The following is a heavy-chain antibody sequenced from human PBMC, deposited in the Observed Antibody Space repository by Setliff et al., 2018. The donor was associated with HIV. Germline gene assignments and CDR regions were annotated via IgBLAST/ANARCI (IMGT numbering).Heavy chain of an antibody. CDR3: ARDPRVSAAVVETPSAY. CDR2: IDHTGSA. V-gene: IGHV4-34*01. J-gene: IGHJ4*02. CDR1: GGSFSAYY. D-gene: IGHD6-19*01. Sequence: LSLTCAVSGGSFSAYYWTWIRQSPHKGLEWVGEIDHTGSAYYNPSLTSRVTISVDTSKNRFSLELSSVTAADTALYYCARDPRVSAAVVETPSAYWGQGTRVTVSS.